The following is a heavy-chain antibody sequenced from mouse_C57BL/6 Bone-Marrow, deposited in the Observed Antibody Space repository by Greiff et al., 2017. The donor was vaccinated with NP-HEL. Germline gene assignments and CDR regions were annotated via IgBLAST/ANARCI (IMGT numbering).Heavy chain of an antibody. V-gene: IGHV1-4*01. D-gene: IGHD1-1*01. CDR2: INPSSGYT. J-gene: IGHJ1*03. CDR3: ASQAGYYGSSHWYFDV. Sequence: QVQLQQSGAELARPGASVKMSCKASGYTFTSYTMHWVKQRPGQGLEWIGYINPSSGYTKYNQKFKDKATLTADKSSSTAYMQLSSLTSEDSAVYYCASQAGYYGSSHWYFDVWGTGTTVTVSS. CDR1: GYTFTSYT.